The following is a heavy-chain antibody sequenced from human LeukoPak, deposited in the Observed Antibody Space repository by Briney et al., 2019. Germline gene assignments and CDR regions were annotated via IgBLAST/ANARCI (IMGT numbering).Heavy chain of an antibody. J-gene: IGHJ3*02. Sequence: SETLSLTCTVSGDSISSYYWSWIRQPPGKGLEWIGYIYYIGSTNYNPSLKSRVTISIDTSKNQFSLNLSSVTAADTAVYYCARDYAFDIWGQGTMVTVPS. CDR3: ARDYAFDI. CDR2: IYYIGST. V-gene: IGHV4-59*01. CDR1: GDSISSYY.